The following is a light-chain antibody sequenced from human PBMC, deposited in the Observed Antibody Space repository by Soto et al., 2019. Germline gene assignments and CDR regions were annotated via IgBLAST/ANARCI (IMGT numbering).Light chain of an antibody. Sequence: EIVFTRSRSTLGFXGXGXXTXXXRVSQSISSNYLAWYQQKPGQAPRLLIYDASSRAPDIPDRFSGSGSGTDFTLTISGLEPEDLAVYYCQQYGSSPITFGQGTRLEIK. CDR1: QSISSNY. CDR2: DAS. J-gene: IGKJ5*01. V-gene: IGKV3-20*01. CDR3: QQYGSSPIT.